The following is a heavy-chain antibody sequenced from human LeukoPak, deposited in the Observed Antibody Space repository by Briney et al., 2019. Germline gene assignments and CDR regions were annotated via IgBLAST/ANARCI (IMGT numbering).Heavy chain of an antibody. J-gene: IGHJ4*02. Sequence: GGSLRLSCAASGFTFSSYWMRWVRHTPGKGLVWVSRIKGDGSSTSYADSVKGRFTISRDNAKNTLYLQMNSLRAEDTAVYYCARDGYSFGHDFDYWGQGTLVTVSS. CDR1: GFTFSSYW. V-gene: IGHV3-74*01. CDR2: IKGDGSST. CDR3: ARDGYSFGHDFDY. D-gene: IGHD5-18*01.